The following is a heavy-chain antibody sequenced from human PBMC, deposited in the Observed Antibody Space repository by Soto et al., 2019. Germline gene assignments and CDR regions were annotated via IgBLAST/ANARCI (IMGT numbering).Heavy chain of an antibody. Sequence: SETLSLTCTVSGGSISGSSYYGVWIRQPPGKGLEWIGSIYYSGITYYNPSLKSRVTISVDTSKNQFSLKLSSVTAADTAVYYCAIRITIFGVASAFDYWGQGTLVTVSS. CDR3: AIRITIFGVASAFDY. J-gene: IGHJ4*02. CDR1: GGSISGSSYY. V-gene: IGHV4-39*01. D-gene: IGHD3-3*01. CDR2: IYYSGIT.